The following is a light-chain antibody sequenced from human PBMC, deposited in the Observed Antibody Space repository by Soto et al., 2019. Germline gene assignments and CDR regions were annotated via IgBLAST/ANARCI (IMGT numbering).Light chain of an antibody. V-gene: IGKV1-33*01. CDR1: QDIRKN. J-gene: IGKJ4*01. Sequence: DIQMTQSPSSLSASVGDRVTITCQASQDIRKNLNWYQQKPGKAPKLLIYGASILEKVVPSRLSGSGAGTDLTLIITSLQPEDISTSYCQQYDELITFGGGTKVEIK. CDR3: QQYDELIT. CDR2: GAS.